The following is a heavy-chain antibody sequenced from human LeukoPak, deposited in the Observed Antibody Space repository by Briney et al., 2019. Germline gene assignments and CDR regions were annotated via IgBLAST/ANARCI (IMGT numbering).Heavy chain of an antibody. V-gene: IGHV3-23*01. J-gene: IGHJ4*02. CDR1: GFTFSSYA. D-gene: IGHD5-24*01. CDR2: ISGSGGST. Sequence: GGSLRLSCAASGFTFSSYAMSWVRQAPGKGLEWVSVISGSGGSTYYADSVKGRFTISRDNSKNTLYLQMNSLRAEDTAVYYCAKAPRRDGSNFDYWGQGTLVTVSS. CDR3: AKAPRRDGSNFDY.